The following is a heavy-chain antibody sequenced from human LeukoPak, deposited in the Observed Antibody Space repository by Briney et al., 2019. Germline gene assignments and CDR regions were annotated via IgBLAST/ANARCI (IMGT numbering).Heavy chain of an antibody. D-gene: IGHD5-24*01. J-gene: IGHJ4*02. V-gene: IGHV3-20*04. CDR2: INWNGGST. Sequence: PGGSLRLSCAASGFTFDDYGMSWVRQAPGKGLEWVSGINWNGGSTGYADSVKGRFTISRDNAKNSLYLQMNSLRAEDTAVYYCARPGRRWLQVDYWGQGTLVTVSS. CDR1: GFTFDDYG. CDR3: ARPGRRWLQVDY.